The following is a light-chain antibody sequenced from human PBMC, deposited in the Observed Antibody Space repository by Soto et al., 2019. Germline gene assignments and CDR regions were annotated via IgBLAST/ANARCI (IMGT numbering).Light chain of an antibody. CDR2: AAS. Sequence: DIQMTQSPSSLSASVGDRVTITCRASQSISSYLNWYQQKPGKAPKLLIYAASSLQSGFPSRFSGSGYGTDFTITISSLQPEDGATYYCQQSYSTPLTFGGGTKVEIK. CDR1: QSISSY. CDR3: QQSYSTPLT. V-gene: IGKV1-39*01. J-gene: IGKJ4*01.